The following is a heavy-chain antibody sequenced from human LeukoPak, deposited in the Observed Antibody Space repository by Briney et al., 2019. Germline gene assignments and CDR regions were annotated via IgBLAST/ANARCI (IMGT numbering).Heavy chain of an antibody. CDR2: INEDGRTI. CDR1: GFTTSSYW. D-gene: IGHD4-23*01. Sequence: HSGGSLRLSCAASGFTTSSYWMHWVRQVPGMGLVWVSRINEDGRTINYADSVRGRFTISRDYATNTVYLQMNSLGADDTAVYHCVRDFGGPSDYWGQGTLVTVAS. CDR3: VRDFGGPSDY. J-gene: IGHJ4*02. V-gene: IGHV3-74*01.